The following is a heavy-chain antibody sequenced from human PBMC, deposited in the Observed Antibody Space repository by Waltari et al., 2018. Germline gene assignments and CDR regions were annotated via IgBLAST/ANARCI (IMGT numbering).Heavy chain of an antibody. CDR2: TNYRSKWYN. V-gene: IGHV6-1*01. J-gene: IGHJ4*02. Sequence: QVQLQQSGPELVKPSQTLSLTCDISGDSISSNGVAWNWIRQSPSRGLEWLGRTNYRSKWYNDYAVSVKSRITINPDTSKNQFSLQLNSVTPDDTALYYCARGRNSGVDYWGQGTLVTVSS. CDR1: GDSISSNGVA. D-gene: IGHD2-15*01. CDR3: ARGRNSGVDY.